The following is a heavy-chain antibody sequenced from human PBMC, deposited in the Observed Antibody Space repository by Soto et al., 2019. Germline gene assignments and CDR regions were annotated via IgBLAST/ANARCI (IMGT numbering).Heavy chain of an antibody. V-gene: IGHV3-23*01. CDR1: GFTFNNYA. CDR2: ISTSGGST. CDR3: AKDRERSCSSGSCYTLIF. J-gene: IGHJ4*02. Sequence: GGSLRLSCAASGFTFNNYAMSWVRQVPGKGLEWVSAISTSGGSTYQADSVKGRFTISRDNSKSTLYLQMNSLRAEDTAVYYCAKDRERSCSSGSCYTLIFGGQGTPVTAPQ. D-gene: IGHD2-2*02.